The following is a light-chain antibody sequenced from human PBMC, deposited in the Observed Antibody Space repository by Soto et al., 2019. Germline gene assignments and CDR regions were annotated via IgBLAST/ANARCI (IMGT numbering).Light chain of an antibody. Sequence: DIQMTQAPSTLSASVGDRVTITGRAGESIGNRLAWFQQRPGKAPNLLISAASSLQSGVPSRFSGSGSGTDFTLTISSLQPEDFATYYCQQTYITPVTFGQGTRLEI. J-gene: IGKJ5*01. V-gene: IGKV1-39*01. CDR1: ESIGNR. CDR3: QQTYITPVT. CDR2: AAS.